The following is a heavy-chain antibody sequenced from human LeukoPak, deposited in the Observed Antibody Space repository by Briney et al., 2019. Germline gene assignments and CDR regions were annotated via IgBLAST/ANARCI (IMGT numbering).Heavy chain of an antibody. Sequence: PGGSLRLSCAASGFTFDDYGMSWVRQAPGKGLEWVSGINWNGGSTGYADSVKGRFTISRDNAKNSLYLQMNSLRAEDTALYYCARLGYCSSTSCYVNYYYYMDVWGKGTTVTVSS. V-gene: IGHV3-20*04. D-gene: IGHD2-2*01. CDR3: ARLGYCSSTSCYVNYYYYMDV. CDR2: INWNGGST. CDR1: GFTFDDYG. J-gene: IGHJ6*03.